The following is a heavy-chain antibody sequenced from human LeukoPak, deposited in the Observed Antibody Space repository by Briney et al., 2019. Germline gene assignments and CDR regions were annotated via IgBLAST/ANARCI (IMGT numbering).Heavy chain of an antibody. Sequence: ASVKVSCKASGYTFTGYYMHWVRQAPGQGLEWMGWINPNSAGTNYAQKFQGRVTMTRDTSISTAYMELSRLRSDDTAVYYCARGGSGRRVSLRAYGMDVWGQGTTVTVSS. CDR1: GYTFTGYY. V-gene: IGHV1-2*02. J-gene: IGHJ6*02. D-gene: IGHD2-8*01. CDR2: INPNSAGT. CDR3: ARGGSGRRVSLRAYGMDV.